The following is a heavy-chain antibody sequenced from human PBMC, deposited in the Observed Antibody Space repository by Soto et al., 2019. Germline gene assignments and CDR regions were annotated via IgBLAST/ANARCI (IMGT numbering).Heavy chain of an antibody. CDR3: VRAERGSCRGGNCFYVDY. CDR2: INTYNSDT. CDR1: GYAFTSYG. Sequence: QVHLVQSGAEVKKPGASVKVSCKASGYAFTSYGMSWVRQAPGQGLEWMGWINTYNSDTNAAPRLQGRITMTTETSTSTADMELRSLTSDDTAVYYCVRAERGSCRGGNCFYVDYWGQGTLVSVSS. J-gene: IGHJ4*02. D-gene: IGHD2-15*01. V-gene: IGHV1-18*04.